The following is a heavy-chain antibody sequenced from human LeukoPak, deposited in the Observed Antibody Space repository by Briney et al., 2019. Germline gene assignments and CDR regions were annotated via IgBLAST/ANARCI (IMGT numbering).Heavy chain of an antibody. V-gene: IGHV3-30-3*01. CDR3: ARDPTLGDYPPFDY. J-gene: IGHJ4*02. CDR2: ISYDGSNK. D-gene: IGHD4-17*01. CDR1: GFTFSSYA. Sequence: GGSLRLSCAASGFTFSSYAMHWVRQAPGKGLEWVAVISYDGSNKYYADSVKGRFTISRDNSKNTLYLQMNSLRAEDTAVYYCARDPTLGDYPPFDYWGQGTLVTVSS.